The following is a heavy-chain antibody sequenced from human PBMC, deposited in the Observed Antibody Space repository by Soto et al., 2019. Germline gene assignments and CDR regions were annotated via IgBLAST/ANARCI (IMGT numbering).Heavy chain of an antibody. Sequence: QVQLVESGGGVVQPGRSLRLSCAASGFTFSSYAMHWVRQAPGKGLEWVAVISYDGSNKYYADSVKGRFTISRDNSKNTLYLQMNSLRAEDTAVYYCARGSVDTAVFYFDYWGQGTLVTVSS. CDR1: GFTFSSYA. D-gene: IGHD5-18*01. CDR3: ARGSVDTAVFYFDY. J-gene: IGHJ4*02. CDR2: ISYDGSNK. V-gene: IGHV3-30-3*01.